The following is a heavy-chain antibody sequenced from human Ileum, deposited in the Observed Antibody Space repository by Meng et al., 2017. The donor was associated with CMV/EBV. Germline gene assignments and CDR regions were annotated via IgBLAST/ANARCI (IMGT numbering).Heavy chain of an antibody. CDR1: GFTFGAYA. D-gene: IGHD2-2*02. CDR3: AKDRKANIVVVPAPITFDY. CDR2: IYSGGTST. Sequence: SCAASGFTFGAYAMSWVRQAPGKGLEWVSIIYSGGTSTYYAGSVKGRFTISRDNSKNALYLQMNSLRAEDTAVYYCAKDRKANIVVVPAPITFDYWDQGTLVTVSS. J-gene: IGHJ4*02. V-gene: IGHV3-23*03.